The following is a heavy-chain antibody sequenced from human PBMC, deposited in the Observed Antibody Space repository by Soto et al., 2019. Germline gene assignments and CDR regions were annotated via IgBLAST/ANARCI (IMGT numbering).Heavy chain of an antibody. J-gene: IGHJ6*02. Sequence: GGSLRLSCAASGFTFISYGMHWVRQAPGKGLEWVAVISYDGRNKYYADAVKGRFTISRDNSKNTLYLQMSSLRAEDTAVYYCVKDGSSGWPYFYDMDVWGQGTTVTVSS. CDR3: VKDGSSGWPYFYDMDV. V-gene: IGHV3-30*18. CDR1: GFTFISYG. CDR2: ISYDGRNK. D-gene: IGHD6-19*01.